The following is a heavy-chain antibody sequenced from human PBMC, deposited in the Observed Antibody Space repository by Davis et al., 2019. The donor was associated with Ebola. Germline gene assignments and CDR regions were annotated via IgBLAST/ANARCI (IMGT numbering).Heavy chain of an antibody. CDR2: INPISGDT. V-gene: IGHV1-2*02. Sequence: ASVKVSCKASGYTLTDYQMHWVRQAPGRGLEWMGGINPISGDTNYAEKFQGRVTMTRDTSISTVYMVLSRLRSDDTAVYYCARDLSYSYYYHYYGMDVWGQGTTVTVS. CDR3: ARDLSYSYYYHYYGMDV. CDR1: GYTLTDYQ. D-gene: IGHD3-10*01. J-gene: IGHJ6*02.